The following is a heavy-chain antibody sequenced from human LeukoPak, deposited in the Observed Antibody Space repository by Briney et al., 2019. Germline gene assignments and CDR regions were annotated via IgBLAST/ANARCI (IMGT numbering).Heavy chain of an antibody. J-gene: IGHJ3*02. CDR1: GTSISSSTYY. V-gene: IGHV4-39*07. D-gene: IGHD6-19*01. CDR3: ARDQGGAVAGTAFDI. CDR2: IYSSGST. Sequence: SETLSLTCTVSGTSISSSTYYWGWIRQPPGKGLEWIGSIYSSGSTYYNPSLKSQVTISQDTSKSQFSLRLSSVTAADTAVYYCARDQGGAVAGTAFDIWGQGTMVAVSS.